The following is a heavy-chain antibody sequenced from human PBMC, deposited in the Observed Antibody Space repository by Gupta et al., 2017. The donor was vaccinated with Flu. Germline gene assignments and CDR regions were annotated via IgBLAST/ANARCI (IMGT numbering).Heavy chain of an antibody. D-gene: IGHD2-15*01. V-gene: IGHV3-33*01. Sequence: QVDLVESGGGVVQPGASLRLSCKVSGFSLSNFGMHWVRQTPEKGLEWVAAISSDGMETFYSVSVKGRFTISRDTYTNTLFLQMNRLRVGDTATYFCARRGYGSSWLDYWGQGTRVTISS. CDR2: ISSDGMET. CDR1: GFSLSNFG. CDR3: ARRGYGSSWLDY. J-gene: IGHJ4*02.